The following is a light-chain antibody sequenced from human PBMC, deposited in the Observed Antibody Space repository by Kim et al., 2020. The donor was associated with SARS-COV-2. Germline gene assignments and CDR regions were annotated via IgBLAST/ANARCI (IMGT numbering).Light chain of an antibody. J-gene: IGLJ2*01. CDR1: DIGGGVCNE. CDR3: SSYAGSNNLV. CDR2: EVS. V-gene: IGLV2-8*01. Sequence: GPDIGGGVCNEQVWYQQHPREAPQVMINEVSKRPSGVPDRFSGYKSGNTASLTVSALQAEDEADDYCSSYAGSNNLVFGGGTQLTVL.